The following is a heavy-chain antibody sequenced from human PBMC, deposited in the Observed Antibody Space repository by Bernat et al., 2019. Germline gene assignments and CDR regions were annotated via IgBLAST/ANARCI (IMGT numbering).Heavy chain of an antibody. CDR2: ISAYNGNT. V-gene: IGHV1-18*01. J-gene: IGHJ4*02. Sequence: QVQLVQSGAEVKKPGASVKVSCKASGYTFTSYGISWVRQAPGQGLEWMGWISAYNGNTNYAQKLQGRVTMTTDTSTSTAYMELRSLRSDDTAVYYCARVASGYCSGGSFYSDYWCQGTLVTVSS. D-gene: IGHD2-15*01. CDR1: GYTFTSYG. CDR3: ARVASGYCSGGSFYSDY.